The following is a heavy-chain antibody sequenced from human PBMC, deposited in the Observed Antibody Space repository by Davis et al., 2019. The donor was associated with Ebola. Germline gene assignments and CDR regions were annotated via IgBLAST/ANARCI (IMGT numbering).Heavy chain of an antibody. CDR3: AKGAGGSYSPGAY. CDR1: GFTFSDYY. D-gene: IGHD2-15*01. J-gene: IGHJ4*02. CDR2: ISSSGSTI. V-gene: IGHV3-11*01. Sequence: GESLKISCAASGFTFSDYYMSWIRQAPGKGLEWVSYISSSGSTIYYADSVKGRFTISRDNAKNSLYLQMNSLRAEDTAVYYCAKGAGGSYSPGAYWGQGTLVTVSS.